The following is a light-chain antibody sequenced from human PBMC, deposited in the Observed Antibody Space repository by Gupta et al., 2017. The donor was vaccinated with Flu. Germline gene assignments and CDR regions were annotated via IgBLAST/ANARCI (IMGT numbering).Light chain of an antibody. CDR2: GTS. CDR1: QSVSSTF. J-gene: IGKJ1*01. CDR3: QQYGSLPWT. V-gene: IGKV3-20*01. Sequence: DNALTQSPGTLSLSPGERATLSCRTSQSVSSTFLAWFQQKPGQAPRLLIYGTSTRATGIPDRFSGSGSGTDFTLTISRLEPEDSAVYYCQQYGSLPWTFGHGTKVEIK.